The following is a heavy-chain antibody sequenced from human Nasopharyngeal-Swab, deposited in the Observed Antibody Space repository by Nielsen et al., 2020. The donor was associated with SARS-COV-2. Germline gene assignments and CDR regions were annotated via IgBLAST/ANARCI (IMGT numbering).Heavy chain of an antibody. CDR2: IYYSGST. D-gene: IGHD2-15*01. V-gene: IGHV4-31*02. J-gene: IGHJ6*03. CDR3: AREGYCSGGSRYSGRPYYYYYMDV. Sequence: WIRQPPGKGLEWIGYIYYSGSTYYNPSLKSRVTISVDTSKNQFSLKLSSVTAADTAVYYCAREGYCSGGSRYSGRPYYYYYMDVWGKGTTVTVSS.